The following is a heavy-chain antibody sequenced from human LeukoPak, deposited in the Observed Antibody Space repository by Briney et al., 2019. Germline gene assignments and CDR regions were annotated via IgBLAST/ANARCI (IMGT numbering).Heavy chain of an antibody. Sequence: SVEVSCKASGGTFSSYAISWVRQAPGQGLEWMGGIIPIFGTANYAQKFQGRVTITADESTSTAYMELSSLRSEDTAVYYCASHLGYCSSTSCYDAFDIWGQGTMVTVSS. D-gene: IGHD2-2*01. V-gene: IGHV1-69*13. CDR3: ASHLGYCSSTSCYDAFDI. CDR1: GGTFSSYA. J-gene: IGHJ3*02. CDR2: IIPIFGTA.